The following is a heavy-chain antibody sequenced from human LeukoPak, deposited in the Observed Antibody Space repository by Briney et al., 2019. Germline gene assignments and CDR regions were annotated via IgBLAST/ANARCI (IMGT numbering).Heavy chain of an antibody. Sequence: SETLSLTCTVSGGSISSFYWSWIRQPPGKGLEWIGYIYYSGSTNYNPSLKSRITISLDTPKNQFSLKLTSVTAADTAVYYCARSSSGRYSNFDYWGQGTLVTVSS. D-gene: IGHD1-26*01. J-gene: IGHJ4*02. V-gene: IGHV4-59*08. CDR1: GGSISSFY. CDR2: IYYSGST. CDR3: ARSSSGRYSNFDY.